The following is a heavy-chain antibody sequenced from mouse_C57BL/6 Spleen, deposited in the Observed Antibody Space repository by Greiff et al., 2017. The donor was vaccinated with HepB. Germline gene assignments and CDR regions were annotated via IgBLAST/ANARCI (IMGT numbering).Heavy chain of an antibody. V-gene: IGHV1-54*01. CDR1: GYAFSNEG. CDR3: AREGPWFAY. Sequence: QVHVKESGAELVRPGSSVKVSGKASGYAFSNEGREWVKQRPGQGLEWIGVINTGSGVTNYNEKFKGKATLTADKSSSTAYMQLSSLTSEDSAVYFWAREGPWFAYWGQGTLVTVSA. J-gene: IGHJ3*01. CDR2: INTGSGVT.